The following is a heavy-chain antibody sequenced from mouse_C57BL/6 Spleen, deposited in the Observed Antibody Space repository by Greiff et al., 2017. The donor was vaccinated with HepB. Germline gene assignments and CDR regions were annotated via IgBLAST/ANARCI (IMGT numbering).Heavy chain of an antibody. CDR3: ARQSDYYGSTPDY. J-gene: IGHJ2*01. V-gene: IGHV5-6*01. CDR1: GFTFSSYG. CDR2: ISSGGSYT. Sequence: EVMLVESGGDLVKPGGSLKLSCAASGFTFSSYGMSWVRQTPDKRLEWVATISSGGSYTYYPDSVKGRFTISRDNAKNTLYLQMSSLKSEDTAMYYCARQSDYYGSTPDYWGQGTTLTVSS. D-gene: IGHD1-1*01.